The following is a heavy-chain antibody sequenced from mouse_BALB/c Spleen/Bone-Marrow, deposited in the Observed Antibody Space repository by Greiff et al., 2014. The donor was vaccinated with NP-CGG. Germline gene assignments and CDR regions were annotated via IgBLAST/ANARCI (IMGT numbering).Heavy chain of an antibody. V-gene: IGHV1S56*01. CDR1: GYTFTSYD. J-gene: IGHJ4*01. Sequence: VQLQQSXPELVKPRALVKISCKASGYTFTSYDINWVKQRPGQGLEWIGWIYPGDGSTKYNEKFKGKATLTADKSSSTAYTQLSSLTSENSAVYFCTRGGYGNYVGYGMDYWGQGTPVTVSS. CDR2: IYPGDGST. CDR3: TRGGYGNYVGYGMDY. D-gene: IGHD2-1*01.